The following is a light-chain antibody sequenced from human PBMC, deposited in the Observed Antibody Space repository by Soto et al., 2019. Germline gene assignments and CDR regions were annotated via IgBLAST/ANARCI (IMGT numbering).Light chain of an antibody. CDR1: QALNNR. J-gene: IGKJ1*01. Sequence: EIVLTQSPATLSAFPGDRVTLSCRASQALNNRLAWYQHKPGQAPKLLIYLTSNRAAGVPARFSAGGSETDFTLTISDVEPEDFAVYYCHQRQSWPRTFGQGTKVEIK. CDR2: LTS. CDR3: HQRQSWPRT. V-gene: IGKV3-11*01.